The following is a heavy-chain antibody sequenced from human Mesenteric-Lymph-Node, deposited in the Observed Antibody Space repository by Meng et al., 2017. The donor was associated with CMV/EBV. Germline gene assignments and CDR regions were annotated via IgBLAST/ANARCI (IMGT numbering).Heavy chain of an antibody. CDR2: INPNSGGT. J-gene: IGHJ6*02. D-gene: IGHD3-3*01. CDR3: AREASIFGVVITSYGMDV. CDR1: GYTFTGYY. Sequence: ASVKVSCKASGYTFTGYYMHWVRQAPGQGLEWMGWINPNSGGTNYAQKFQGRVTMTTDTSTSTAYMELRSLRSDDTAVYYCAREASIFGVVITSYGMDVWGQGTTVTVSS. V-gene: IGHV1-2*02.